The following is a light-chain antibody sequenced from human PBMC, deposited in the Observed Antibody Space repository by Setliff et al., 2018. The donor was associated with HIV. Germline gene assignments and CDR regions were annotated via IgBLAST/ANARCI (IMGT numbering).Light chain of an antibody. J-gene: IGLJ1*01. CDR2: DVT. CDR3: CSYGGNSVSYV. V-gene: IGLV2-11*01. CDR1: SSNIGTYNY. Sequence: VLTQTRSVSGSPGQAVTISCTGTSSNIGTYNYVSWYQQHPGKAPKLMIYDVTKRPSGVSDRFSGSKSGNTASLTISGLQAEDEADYYCCSYGGNSVSYVFGTGTKVTVL.